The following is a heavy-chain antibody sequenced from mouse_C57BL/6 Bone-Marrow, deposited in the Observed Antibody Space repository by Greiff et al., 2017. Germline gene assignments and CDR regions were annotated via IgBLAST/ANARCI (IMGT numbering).Heavy chain of an antibody. V-gene: IGHV5-15*01. D-gene: IGHD4-1*01. Sequence: DVMLVESGGGLVQPGGSLKLSCAASGFTFSDYGMAWVRQAPRKGPEWVAFISNLAYSIYYADTVTGRFTISRENAKNTLYLEMSSLRSEDTAMYYCARHEVGRGFAYWGQGTLVTVSA. J-gene: IGHJ3*01. CDR3: ARHEVGRGFAY. CDR2: ISNLAYSI. CDR1: GFTFSDYG.